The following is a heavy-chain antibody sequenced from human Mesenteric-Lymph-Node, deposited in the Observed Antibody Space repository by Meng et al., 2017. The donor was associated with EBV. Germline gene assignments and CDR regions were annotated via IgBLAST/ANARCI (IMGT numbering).Heavy chain of an antibody. V-gene: IGHV3-23*04. D-gene: IGHD2-21*01. CDR3: AKDQGHIVVVRAPVTFDY. CDR1: GFTFSTYA. J-gene: IGHJ4*02. CDR2: ISANGGDT. Sequence: VQLVQSGGEVKGPGSSVRVSCVASGFTFSTYAMSWVRRAPGKGLEWVSAISANGGDTYFADSVKGRFTISRDNSKNTMYLQMNSLRAEDTAVYYCAKDQGHIVVVRAPVTFDYWGQGTLVTVSS.